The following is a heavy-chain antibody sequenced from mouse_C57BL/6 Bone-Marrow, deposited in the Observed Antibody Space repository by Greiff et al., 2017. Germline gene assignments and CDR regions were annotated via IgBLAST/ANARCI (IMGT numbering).Heavy chain of an antibody. D-gene: IGHD1-1*01. CDR1: GYSITSGYY. CDR2: ISYDGSN. J-gene: IGHJ4*01. Sequence: EVQLQQSGPGLVKPSQSLSLTCSVTGYSITSGYYWNWIRQFPGNKLEWMGYISYDGSNNYNPSLKNRISITRDTSKNQFFLKLNSVTTEDTATYYCARDRTYYYGSSYPYYAMDYWGQGTSVTVSS. V-gene: IGHV3-6*01. CDR3: ARDRTYYYGSSYPYYAMDY.